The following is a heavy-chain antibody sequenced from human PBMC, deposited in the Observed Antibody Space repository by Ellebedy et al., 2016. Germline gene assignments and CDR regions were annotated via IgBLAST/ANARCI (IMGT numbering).Heavy chain of an antibody. J-gene: IGHJ3*02. CDR3: ARDQANYDILTAGAFDI. CDR1: GGSISSYY. CDR2: IYYSGST. V-gene: IGHV4-59*13. D-gene: IGHD3-9*01. Sequence: GSLRLXXTVSGGSISSYYWSWIRQPPGKGLEWIGYIYYSGSTNYNPSLKSRVTISVDTSKNQFSLKLSSVTAADTAVYYCARDQANYDILTAGAFDIWGQGTMVTVSS.